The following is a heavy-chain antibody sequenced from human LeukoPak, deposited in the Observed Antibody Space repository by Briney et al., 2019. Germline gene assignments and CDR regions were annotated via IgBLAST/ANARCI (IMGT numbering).Heavy chain of an antibody. CDR2: ISYDGSNK. Sequence: GGSLRLSCAASGFTFSSYAMHWVRQAPGKGLEWVAVISYDGSNKYYADSVKGRFTISRDNSKNTLCLQMNSLRAEDTAVYYCARASPGRYGDYGEFDYWGQGTLVTVSS. J-gene: IGHJ4*02. D-gene: IGHD4-17*01. V-gene: IGHV3-30-3*01. CDR1: GFTFSSYA. CDR3: ARASPGRYGDYGEFDY.